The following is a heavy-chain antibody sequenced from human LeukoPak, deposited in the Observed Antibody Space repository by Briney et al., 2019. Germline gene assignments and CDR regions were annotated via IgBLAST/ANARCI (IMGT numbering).Heavy chain of an antibody. Sequence: GGSLRLSCAASGFTFSSYAMHWVRQAPGKGLEWVAVISCDGSNKYYADSVKGRFTISRDNSKNTLYLQMNSLRAEDTAVYYCARESAGTLYWGQGTLVTVSS. CDR3: ARESAGTLY. D-gene: IGHD6-13*01. J-gene: IGHJ4*02. CDR2: ISCDGSNK. CDR1: GFTFSSYA. V-gene: IGHV3-30*04.